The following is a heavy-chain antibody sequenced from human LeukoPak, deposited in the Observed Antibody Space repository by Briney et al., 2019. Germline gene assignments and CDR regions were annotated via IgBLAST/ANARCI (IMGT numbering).Heavy chain of an antibody. J-gene: IGHJ4*02. CDR2: LYSAGNT. D-gene: IGHD2/OR15-2a*01. CDR1: GFTVSSNY. CDR3: ARAREYLAIDY. V-gene: IGHV3-66*02. Sequence: RGSLRLSCAASGFTVSSNYMNWVRQGPRKGLEWVSVLYSAGNTFYADSVKGRFTISRDNSKNTLYLQMNSLRPEDTAVYYCARAREYLAIDYWGQGTLVTVSS.